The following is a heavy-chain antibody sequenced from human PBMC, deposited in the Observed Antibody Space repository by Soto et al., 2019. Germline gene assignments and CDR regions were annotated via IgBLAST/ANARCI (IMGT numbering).Heavy chain of an antibody. CDR3: TRDLSTMIVVVIMGDY. Sequence: GGSLRLCCTASGFTFGDYAMSWFRQGPGKGLEWVGFIRSKAYGGTTEYAASVKGRFTISRDDSKSIAYLQMNSLKTEDTAVYYCTRDLSTMIVVVIMGDYWGQGTLVSVPS. CDR2: IRSKAYGGTT. D-gene: IGHD3-22*01. J-gene: IGHJ4*02. V-gene: IGHV3-49*03. CDR1: GFTFGDYA.